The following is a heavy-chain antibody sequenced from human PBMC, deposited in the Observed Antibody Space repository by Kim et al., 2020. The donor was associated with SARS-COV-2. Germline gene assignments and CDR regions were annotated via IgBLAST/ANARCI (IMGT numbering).Heavy chain of an antibody. D-gene: IGHD5-12*01. CDR1: GGSFSGYY. Sequence: SETLSLTCAVYGGSFSGYYWSWIRQPPGKGLEWIGEINHSGSTNYNPSLKSRVTISVDTSKNQFSLKLSSVTAADTAVYYCARARRYVDIVATIRRGYFDYWGQGTLVTVSS. CDR3: ARARRYVDIVATIRRGYFDY. V-gene: IGHV4-34*01. CDR2: INHSGST. J-gene: IGHJ4*02.